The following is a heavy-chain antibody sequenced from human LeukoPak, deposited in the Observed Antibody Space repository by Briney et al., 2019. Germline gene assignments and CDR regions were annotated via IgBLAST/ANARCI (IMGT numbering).Heavy chain of an antibody. CDR1: GGSFSGYY. V-gene: IGHV4-34*01. J-gene: IGHJ4*02. CDR3: ARGILSGYYFDS. D-gene: IGHD2-15*01. CDR2: IHYSGSA. Sequence: SETLSLTCAVYGGSFSGYYWSWLRQSPGEGLEWIAEIHYSGSASYNPSLKSRVTISGDPSKSQVSLGVTSVTAADTAEYYCARGILSGYYFDSWGQGSLVTVSS.